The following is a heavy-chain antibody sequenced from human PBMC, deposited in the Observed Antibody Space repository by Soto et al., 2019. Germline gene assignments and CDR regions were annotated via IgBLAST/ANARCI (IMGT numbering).Heavy chain of an antibody. Sequence: QVQLQQWGAGLLKPSETLSLTCAVYGGSFSGYYWSWILQPPGKGLEWIGEINHSGSTNYNPSLKSRVTISVDTSKNQFSLKLSSVTAADTAVYYCAREYGDYGVIDYWGQGTLVTVSS. CDR2: INHSGST. CDR3: AREYGDYGVIDY. D-gene: IGHD4-17*01. CDR1: GGSFSGYY. J-gene: IGHJ4*02. V-gene: IGHV4-34*01.